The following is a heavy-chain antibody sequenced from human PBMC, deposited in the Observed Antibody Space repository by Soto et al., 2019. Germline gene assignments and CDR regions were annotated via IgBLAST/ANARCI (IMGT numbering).Heavy chain of an antibody. CDR1: GFTFDDYT. V-gene: IGHV3-43*01. Sequence: GSLRLSCAASGFTFDDYTMHWVRQAPGKGLEWVSLISWDGGSTYYADSVKGRFTISRDNSKNSLYLQMNSLRTEDTALYYCAKDYGSTHYGMDVWGQGTTVTVSS. CDR2: ISWDGGST. J-gene: IGHJ6*02. CDR3: AKDYGSTHYGMDV. D-gene: IGHD2-15*01.